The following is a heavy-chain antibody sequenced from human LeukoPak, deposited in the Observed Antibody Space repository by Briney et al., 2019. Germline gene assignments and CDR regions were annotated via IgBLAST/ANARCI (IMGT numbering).Heavy chain of an antibody. V-gene: IGHV3-23*01. CDR1: GFTFSSYA. CDR3: AKHYYGSGSYYNALFDY. Sequence: GGSLRLSCAASGFTFSSYAMSWVRQAPGKGLEWVSAISGSGGSTYYADSVKGRFTISRDNSKNTQYLQMNSLRAEDTAVYYCAKHYYGSGSYYNALFDYWGQETLVTVSS. D-gene: IGHD3-10*01. CDR2: ISGSGGST. J-gene: IGHJ4*02.